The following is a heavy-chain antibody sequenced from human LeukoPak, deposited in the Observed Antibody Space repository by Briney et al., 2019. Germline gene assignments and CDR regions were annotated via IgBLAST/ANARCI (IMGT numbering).Heavy chain of an antibody. J-gene: IGHJ4*02. CDR2: ISAYNGNT. Sequence: ASVKVSCKASGYTFTSYGISWVRQAPGQGLEWMGWISAYNGNTNYAQKLQGRVTMTTDTSTSTAYMELRSLRSDDTAVYYCARGYDHVWGSYRPAFDYWGQGTLVTVSS. V-gene: IGHV1-18*01. CDR3: ARGYDHVWGSYRPAFDY. D-gene: IGHD3-16*02. CDR1: GYTFTSYG.